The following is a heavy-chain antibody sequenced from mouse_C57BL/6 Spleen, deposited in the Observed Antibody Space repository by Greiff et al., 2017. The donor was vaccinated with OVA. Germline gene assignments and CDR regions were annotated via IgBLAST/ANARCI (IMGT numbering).Heavy chain of an antibody. CDR1: GYTFTSYG. CDR3: ARYGNYIYYYAKDY. CDR2: IYPRSGNT. V-gene: IGHV1-81*01. J-gene: IGHJ4*01. D-gene: IGHD2-1*01. Sequence: QVQLQQSGAELARPGASVKLSCKASGYTFTSYGIRWVKQRTGQGLEWIGEIYPRSGNTYYNEKFKGKATLTADKSSSTAYLELRSLTSEDSAVYFCARYGNYIYYYAKDYWGQGTSVTVAS.